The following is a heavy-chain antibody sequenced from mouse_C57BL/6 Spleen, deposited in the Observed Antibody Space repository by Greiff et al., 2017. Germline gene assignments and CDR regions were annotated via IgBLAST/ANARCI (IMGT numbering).Heavy chain of an antibody. V-gene: IGHV1-15*01. J-gene: IGHJ3*01. CDR3: TRSGYYDRGVAY. D-gene: IGHD2-4*01. CDR1: GYTFTDYE. CDR2: IDPETGGT. Sequence: VQLQQSGAELVRPGASVTLSCKASGYTFTDYEMHWVKQTPVHGLEWIGAIDPETGGTAYNQKFKGKAILTADKSSSPAYMELRRLTSEDSAVYYCTRSGYYDRGVAYWGQGTMVTVSA.